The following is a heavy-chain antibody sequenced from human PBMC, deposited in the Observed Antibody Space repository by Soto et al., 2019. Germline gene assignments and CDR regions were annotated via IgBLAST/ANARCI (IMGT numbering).Heavy chain of an antibody. V-gene: IGHV3-23*01. J-gene: IGHJ4*02. D-gene: IGHD6-19*01. CDR2: ISGSGGST. CDR1: GFTFSSYA. Sequence: EVQLLESGGGLVQPGGSLRLSCAASGFTFSSYAMSWVRQAPGKGLEWVSAISGSGGSTYYADSVKGRFTISRDNSKNTLYLQMNSLRAEDTAVYYCAKDPWRYSSGWSAANLDYWGQGTLVTVSS. CDR3: AKDPWRYSSGWSAANLDY.